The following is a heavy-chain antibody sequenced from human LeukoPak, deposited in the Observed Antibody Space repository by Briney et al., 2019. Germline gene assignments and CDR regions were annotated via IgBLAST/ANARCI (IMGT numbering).Heavy chain of an antibody. V-gene: IGHV1-58*02. D-gene: IGHD3-10*01. Sequence: VASVKVSCKASGFTFTSSTIQGVRQARGQRLEWIGWIVVGSGNSNYAQKFQERVIITRDMSTTTVYMELSRLPLQAPAVYSFPGTPWFGELTLDYCGQGSLVTVSS. CDR3: PGTPWFGELTLDY. CDR1: GFTFTSST. J-gene: IGHJ4*02. CDR2: IVVGSGNS.